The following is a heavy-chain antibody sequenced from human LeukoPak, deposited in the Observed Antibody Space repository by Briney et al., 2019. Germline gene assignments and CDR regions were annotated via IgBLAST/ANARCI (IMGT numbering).Heavy chain of an antibody. D-gene: IGHD3-22*01. CDR1: GFTFSTFW. J-gene: IGHJ4*02. Sequence: GGSLRLSCAASGFTFSTFWMSWVRQAPGKGLERVANIKEDGSEKYYVDSVKGRFTISRDSAKNSLYLQMNSLRAEDMAVYYCATSSGSRGLYFDFWGQGTLVTVSS. CDR3: ATSSGSRGLYFDF. V-gene: IGHV3-7*01. CDR2: IKEDGSEK.